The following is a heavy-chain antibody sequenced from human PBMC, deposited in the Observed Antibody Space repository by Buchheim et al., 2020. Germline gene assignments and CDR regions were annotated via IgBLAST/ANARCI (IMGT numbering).Heavy chain of an antibody. J-gene: IGHJ4*02. V-gene: IGHV3-30*14. CDR1: GFIFNNYA. D-gene: IGHD4-17*01. Sequence: QVQLEESGGGVVQPGRFLSLSCAASGFIFNNYAMHWVRQAPGKGLEWVAVISYDGTNKFYADSVKGRATISRDSSKSTLYLQINSLRPEDTAVYYCARGNLNGDYDYWGQGTL. CDR3: ARGNLNGDYDY. CDR2: ISYDGTNK.